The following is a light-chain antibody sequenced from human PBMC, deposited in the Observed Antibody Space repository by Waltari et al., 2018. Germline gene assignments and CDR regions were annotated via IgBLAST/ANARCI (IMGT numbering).Light chain of an antibody. Sequence: QSVLTQPPSASGTPGQRVSISCSGSNSNIGTNTVNWYQQLPGTAPKLLINSKNTRPSGVRDRFSGSKSGTSASLAISGLQSEDEAEYYCAAWDDSLNGPVFGAGTKLTVL. CDR3: AAWDDSLNGPV. CDR2: SKN. CDR1: NSNIGTNT. J-gene: IGLJ3*02. V-gene: IGLV1-44*01.